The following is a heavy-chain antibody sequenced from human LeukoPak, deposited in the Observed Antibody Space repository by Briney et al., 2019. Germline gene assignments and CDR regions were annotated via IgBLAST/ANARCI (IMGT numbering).Heavy chain of an antibody. CDR2: IYSGGST. CDR3: AGGQMFTSGGFDN. Sequence: GGSLRLSCAASGFTVSSNYMTWVRQAPGKGLEWVSVIYSGGSTYYAAFVKGRFTISRDNSNNMVFLQMNSLTVEDTALYYCAGGQMFTSGGFDNWGQGTLVTVSS. V-gene: IGHV3-53*01. CDR1: GFTVSSNY. J-gene: IGHJ4*02. D-gene: IGHD6-19*01.